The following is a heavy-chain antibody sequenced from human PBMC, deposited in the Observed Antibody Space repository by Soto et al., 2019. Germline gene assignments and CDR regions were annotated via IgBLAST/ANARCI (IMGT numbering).Heavy chain of an antibody. CDR1: GGSISSGGYY. J-gene: IGHJ4*02. CDR3: ARVRELRSPNYFDY. Sequence: PSETLSLTCTVSGGSISSGGYYWSWIRQHPGKGLEWIGYIYYSGSTYYNPSLKSRVTISVDTSKNQFSLKLSSVTAADTAVYYCARVRELRSPNYFDYWGQGTLVTVSS. CDR2: IYYSGST. V-gene: IGHV4-31*03. D-gene: IGHD1-26*01.